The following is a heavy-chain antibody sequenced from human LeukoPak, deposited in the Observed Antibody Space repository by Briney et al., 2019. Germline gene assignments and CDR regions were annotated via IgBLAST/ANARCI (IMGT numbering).Heavy chain of an antibody. V-gene: IGHV4-61*02. D-gene: IGHD2-8*01. Sequence: SETLSLTCTVSGGSISSGSYYWSWIRQPAGKGLEWIGRIYTSGSTNYNPSLKSRVTISVDTSKNQFSLKLSSVTAADTAVYYCARGGYCTNGVCFNAEYFQHWGQGTLVTVSS. CDR1: GGSISSGSYY. J-gene: IGHJ1*01. CDR2: IYTSGST. CDR3: ARGGYCTNGVCFNAEYFQH.